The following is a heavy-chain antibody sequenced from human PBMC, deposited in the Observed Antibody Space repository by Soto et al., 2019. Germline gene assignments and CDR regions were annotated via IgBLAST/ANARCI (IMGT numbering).Heavy chain of an antibody. J-gene: IGHJ4*02. CDR1: GFTFSSYA. V-gene: IGHV3-23*01. CDR2: ISGSGDST. D-gene: IGHD1-26*01. Sequence: EVQLLESGGGLVQPGGSLRLSCAASGFTFSSYAMRWVRQAPGKGLEWVSAISGSGDSTYYADSVKGRFTISRDNSNNTLYLQMNSLRADDTAVYYCARRGSGSYYDYWGQGTLVTVSS. CDR3: ARRGSGSYYDY.